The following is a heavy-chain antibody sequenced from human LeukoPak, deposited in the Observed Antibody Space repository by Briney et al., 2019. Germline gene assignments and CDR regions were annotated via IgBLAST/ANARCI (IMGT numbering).Heavy chain of an antibody. J-gene: IGHJ4*02. D-gene: IGHD2-8*01. CDR2: FDPEDGET. CDR3: ARDPPGVRYGRPIFDF. CDR1: GYTLTELS. V-gene: IGHV1-24*01. Sequence: GASVKVSCKVSGYTLTELSMHWVRQAPGKGLEWMGGFDPEDGETIYAQKFQGRVTMTEDTSTDTAYMELSSLRSEDTAVYYCARDPPGVRYGRPIFDFWGQGTLVTVSS.